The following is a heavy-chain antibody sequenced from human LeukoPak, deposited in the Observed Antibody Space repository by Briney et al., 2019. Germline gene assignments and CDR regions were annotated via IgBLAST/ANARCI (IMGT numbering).Heavy chain of an antibody. CDR2: INVGNDNT. CDR3: ARDSIWGSGTYGFDY. D-gene: IGHD1-26*01. V-gene: IGHV1-3*01. CDR1: GYTFTSYL. J-gene: IGHJ4*02. Sequence: GESLKISCKASGYTFTSYLIHWVRQAPGQRLEWMGWINVGNDNTKYSQNFQGRVTITRDTSASTAYMELSSLRSEDTAVYYCARDSIWGSGTYGFDYWGQGALVTVSS.